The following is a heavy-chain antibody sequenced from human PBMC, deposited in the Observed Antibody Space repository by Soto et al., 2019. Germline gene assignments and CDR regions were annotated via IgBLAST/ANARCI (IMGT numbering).Heavy chain of an antibody. Sequence: EVQLLEYGGGLVQPGGSLKLSCAASGFIFSNYAMTWVRQAPGEGLEWVSTIGGGDGKTYYADSVKGRFTISRDNSKNSLYLQMSNLRAQDTAAYYCVKDWSGKTCPCMDVWGQGTAVTVSS. CDR3: VKDWSGKTCPCMDV. J-gene: IGHJ6*02. V-gene: IGHV3-23*01. CDR2: IGGGDGKT. D-gene: IGHD3-3*01. CDR1: GFIFSNYA.